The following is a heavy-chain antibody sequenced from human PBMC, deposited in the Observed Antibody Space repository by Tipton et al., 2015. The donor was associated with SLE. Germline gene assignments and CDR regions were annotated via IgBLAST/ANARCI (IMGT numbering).Heavy chain of an antibody. Sequence: TLSLTCAAYGGSFSGYYWSWIRQPPGKGLEWLGTIYHSGTTYYNPSLKSRLTLSIDTSKNQFSLKLSSVTAADTAVYYCVRLELPATKADYWGPGTLVTVSS. V-gene: IGHV4-34*01. CDR3: VRLELPATKADY. CDR2: IYHSGTT. J-gene: IGHJ4*02. CDR1: GGSFSGYY. D-gene: IGHD5-24*01.